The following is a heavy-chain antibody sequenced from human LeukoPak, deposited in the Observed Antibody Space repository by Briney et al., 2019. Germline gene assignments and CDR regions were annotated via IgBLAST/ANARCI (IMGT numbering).Heavy chain of an antibody. V-gene: IGHV1-46*01. D-gene: IGHD5-24*01. J-gene: IGHJ4*02. CDR2: INPSGGST. CDR3: ARGRDGYNFFDY. CDR1: GYTFTSYY. Sequence: EASVKVSCKASGYTFTSYYLHWVRQAPGQGREWMGIINPSGGSTSYAQKFQGRITMTRDMSTSTVYMELSSLRSEDTAVYYCARGRDGYNFFDYWGQGTLVTVSS.